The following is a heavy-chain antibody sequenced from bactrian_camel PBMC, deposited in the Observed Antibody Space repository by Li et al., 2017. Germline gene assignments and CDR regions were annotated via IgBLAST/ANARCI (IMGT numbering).Heavy chain of an antibody. Sequence: QLVESGGGSVQAGGSLRLSCLMSGYTLKEANIDWYRQAPGNECERVARSFHSDGGTDYADSVKGRFTISRDNAKNTVYLQMNSLKPEDTAVYYCALDLGPAFPYCSGGPSQGTQVTVS. CDR2: SFHSDGGT. CDR1: GYTLKEAN. V-gene: IGHV3S66*01. J-gene: IGHJ4*01. D-gene: IGHD1*01.